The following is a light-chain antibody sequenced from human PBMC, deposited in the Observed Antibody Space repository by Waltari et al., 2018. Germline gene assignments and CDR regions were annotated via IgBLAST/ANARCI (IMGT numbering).Light chain of an antibody. CDR1: QSVSSY. Sequence: EIVFTQSPATLYLSPGESATISCRASQSVSSYLAWYQQKPGQAPRLLIYDASNRATGIPARFSGSGSGTDFTLTISSLEPEDFAVYYCQQRSNWPPEVTFGGGTKVEIK. J-gene: IGKJ4*01. V-gene: IGKV3-11*01. CDR2: DAS. CDR3: QQRSNWPPEVT.